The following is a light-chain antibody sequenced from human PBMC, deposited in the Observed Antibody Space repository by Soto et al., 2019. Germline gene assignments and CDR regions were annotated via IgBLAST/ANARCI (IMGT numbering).Light chain of an antibody. CDR3: QQYGSSPWT. V-gene: IGKV3-20*01. CDR1: QSVSSYY. Sequence: EIVLTQSPGTLSLSPGERATLSCRASQSVSSYYLAWYQQKPGQARRLLIYGASRRATGIPDRCSGSGSGTDFTLPISRLEPDHFSVYYCQQYGSSPWTFGQGTKVEIK. CDR2: GAS. J-gene: IGKJ1*01.